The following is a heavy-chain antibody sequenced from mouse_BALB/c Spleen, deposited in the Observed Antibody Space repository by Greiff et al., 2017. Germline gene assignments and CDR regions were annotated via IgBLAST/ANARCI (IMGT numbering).Heavy chain of an antibody. CDR3: ARSSYPTRAMDY. Sequence: DVMLVESGGDLVKPGGSLKLSCAASGFTFSSYGMSWVRQTPDKRLEWVATISSGGSYTYYPDSVKGRFTISRDNAKNTLYLQMSSLKSEDTAMYYCARSSYPTRAMDYWGQGTSVTVSS. J-gene: IGHJ4*01. V-gene: IGHV5-6*02. CDR1: GFTFSSYG. CDR2: ISSGGSYT. D-gene: IGHD6-1*01.